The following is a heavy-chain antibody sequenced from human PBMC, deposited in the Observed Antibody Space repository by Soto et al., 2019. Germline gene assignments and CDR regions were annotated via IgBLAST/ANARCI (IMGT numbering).Heavy chain of an antibody. CDR1: GFTFSNYA. Sequence: PGGSLRLSCAASGFTFSNYAMNWVRQAPGKGLEWVSAISNSFSDGNTHYADSMKGRFTISRDNDKNTVFLEMNSLRAEDTAVYYCAKVFSPEGGNYFDYWGQGTLVTVSS. J-gene: IGHJ4*02. V-gene: IGHV3-23*01. CDR2: ISNSFSDGNT. CDR3: AKVFSPEGGNYFDY.